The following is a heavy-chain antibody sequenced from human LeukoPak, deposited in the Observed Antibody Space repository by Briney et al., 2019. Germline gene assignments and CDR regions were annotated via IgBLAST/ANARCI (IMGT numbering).Heavy chain of an antibody. CDR3: ATDLTMITNGGWFDP. D-gene: IGHD3-22*01. CDR2: INPNSGGT. CDR1: GYTFTSYY. J-gene: IGHJ5*02. V-gene: IGHV1-2*02. Sequence: GASVKVSCKASGYTFTSYYMHWVRQAPGQGLEWMGWINPNSGGTNYAQKFQGRVTMTEDTSTDTAYMELSSLRSEDTAVYYCATDLTMITNGGWFDPWGQGTLVTVSS.